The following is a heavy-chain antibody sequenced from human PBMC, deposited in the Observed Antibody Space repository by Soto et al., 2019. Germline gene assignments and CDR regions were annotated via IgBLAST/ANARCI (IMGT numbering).Heavy chain of an antibody. CDR3: ARAPERFGEFSGTGFDP. D-gene: IGHD3-10*01. Sequence: SETLSLTCTVSGGSISSYYWSWIRQPPGKGLEWIGYIYYSGSTNYNPSLKSRVTISVDTSKNQFSLKLSPVTAADTAVYYCARAPERFGEFSGTGFDPWGQGTLVTVSS. CDR2: IYYSGST. V-gene: IGHV4-59*01. CDR1: GGSISSYY. J-gene: IGHJ5*02.